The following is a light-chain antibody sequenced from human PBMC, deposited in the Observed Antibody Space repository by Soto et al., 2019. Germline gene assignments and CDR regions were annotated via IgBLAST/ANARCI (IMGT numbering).Light chain of an antibody. J-gene: IGLJ3*02. V-gene: IGLV1-36*01. Sequence: QSVLTQPPSVSEAPRQRVTISSSGSNSNIGNNAVNWYRQFPGKAPKLLIYYDDLLPSGVSDRFSGSKSGTSASLVISGLQSKDEADYYCAAWDDRLNVWVFGGGTKLTVL. CDR2: YDD. CDR1: NSNIGNNA. CDR3: AAWDDRLNVWV.